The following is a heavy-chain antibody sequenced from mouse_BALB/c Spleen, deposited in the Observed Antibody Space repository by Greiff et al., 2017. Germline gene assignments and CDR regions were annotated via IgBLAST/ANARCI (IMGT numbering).Heavy chain of an antibody. V-gene: IGHV3-8*02. Sequence: VQLKESGPSLVKPSQTLSLTCSVTGDSITSGYWNWIRKFPGNKLEYMGYISYSGSTYYNPSLKSRISITRDTSKNQYYLQLNSVTTEDTATYYCARRSMITTDWYFDVWGAGTTVTVSS. CDR1: GDSITSGY. CDR2: ISYSGST. D-gene: IGHD2-4*01. J-gene: IGHJ1*01. CDR3: ARRSMITTDWYFDV.